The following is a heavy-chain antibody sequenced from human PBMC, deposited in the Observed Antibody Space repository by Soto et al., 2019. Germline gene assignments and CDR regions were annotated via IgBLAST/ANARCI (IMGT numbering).Heavy chain of an antibody. V-gene: IGHV1-8*01. Sequence: QVQLVQSGAEVKKPGASVKVSCKASGYTFTSYDINWVRQATGQGLEWMGWMNPNSGNTGYAQKFQGRVTMTRNTSISTAYMELSSLRCEDTAVYYCARFDKSSRYCSGGSCYSRTYYYYYMDVWGKGTTVTVSS. CDR1: GYTFTSYD. J-gene: IGHJ6*03. D-gene: IGHD2-15*01. CDR3: ARFDKSSRYCSGGSCYSRTYYYYYMDV. CDR2: MNPNSGNT.